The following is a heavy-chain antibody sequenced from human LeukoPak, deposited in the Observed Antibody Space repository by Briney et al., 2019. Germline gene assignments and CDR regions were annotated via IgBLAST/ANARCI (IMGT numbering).Heavy chain of an antibody. CDR1: GYTFTNYA. D-gene: IGHD2-15*01. Sequence: EASVKVSCKASGYTFTNYAMNWVRQAPGQGLEWLGWINTNTGNPTYAQGFTGRFVFSLDTSVSTAYLQISSLKVEDTAVYYCARTEGDVVATIPFSYCGDGSCYSLYYYYMDVWGKGTTVTVSS. CDR3: ARTEGDVVATIPFSYCGDGSCYSLYYYYMDV. CDR2: INTNTGNP. V-gene: IGHV7-4-1*02. J-gene: IGHJ6*03.